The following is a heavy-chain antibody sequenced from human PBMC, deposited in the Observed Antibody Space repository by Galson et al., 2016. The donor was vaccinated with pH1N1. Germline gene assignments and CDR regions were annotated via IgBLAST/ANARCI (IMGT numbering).Heavy chain of an antibody. D-gene: IGHD6-13*01. CDR1: GYTFTSYY. Sequence: SVKVSCKASGYTFTSYYMHWVRQAPGQGLEWMGIINPSGGSTSYAQKFQGRVTITRDTSTSTVYMELSSLRSEDTAVYYCARVSVHSSSWRPGDYWGQGTLVTVSS. V-gene: IGHV1-46*01. CDR2: INPSGGST. CDR3: ARVSVHSSSWRPGDY. J-gene: IGHJ4*02.